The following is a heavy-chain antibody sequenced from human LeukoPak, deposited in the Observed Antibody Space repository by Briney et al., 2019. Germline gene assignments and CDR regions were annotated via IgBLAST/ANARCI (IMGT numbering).Heavy chain of an antibody. D-gene: IGHD1-26*01. CDR3: ARGRSGSYDYYYYMDV. CDR1: GGSISSYY. V-gene: IGHV4-4*07. Sequence: PSETLSLTCTVSGGSISSYYWSWIRQPAGKGLEWIGRIYTSGSTNYNPSLKSRVTISVDTSKNQFSLKLSSVTAADTAVYYCARGRSGSYDYYYYMDVWGKGTTVTVSS. J-gene: IGHJ6*03. CDR2: IYTSGST.